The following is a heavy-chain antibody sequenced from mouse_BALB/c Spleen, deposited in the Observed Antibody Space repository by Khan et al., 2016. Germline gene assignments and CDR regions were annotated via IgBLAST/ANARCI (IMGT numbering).Heavy chain of an antibody. Sequence: EVQLQESGPSLVKPSQTLSLTCSVPGASITSGYWTWFRKFPGNKLEYMGYINYSGSTYYNPSIKSRISITRDTSKNQYYRQLKSLTTEDTATYYCARYDGYYFDDGGQGTTRTVSS. J-gene: IGHJ2*01. CDR3: ARYDGYYFDD. D-gene: IGHD2-3*01. V-gene: IGHV3-8*02. CDR1: GASITSGY. CDR2: INYSGST.